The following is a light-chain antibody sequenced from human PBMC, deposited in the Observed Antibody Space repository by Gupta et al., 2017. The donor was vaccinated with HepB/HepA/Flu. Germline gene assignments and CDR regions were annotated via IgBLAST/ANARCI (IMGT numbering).Light chain of an antibody. CDR3: QQDSNSQYT. J-gene: IGKJ2*01. V-gene: IGKV3-20*01. CDR2: GAS. CDR1: QTISSDY. Sequence: EIVLTQSPGTLSLSPGDRATLSCRASQTISSDYLAWYQQKLGQAPRLLVSGASSRATGVPDRFVGSGSRTDFTLTITSLEPGDFAIYYCQQDSNSQYTFGQGTRLEMK.